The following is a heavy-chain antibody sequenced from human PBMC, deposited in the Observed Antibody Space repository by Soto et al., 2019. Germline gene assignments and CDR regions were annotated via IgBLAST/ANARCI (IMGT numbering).Heavy chain of an antibody. CDR3: ASHTAMVYFDY. CDR1: GGSISSGGYY. Sequence: QVQLQESGPGLVKPSQTLSLTCTVSGGSISSGGYYWSWIRQHPGKGLEWIGYIYHSGSTYYNPSLKSQVTISVDTSKNQFSLKLNSVTAADTAVYYCASHTAMVYFDYWGQGTLVTVSS. V-gene: IGHV4-31*01. CDR2: IYHSGST. D-gene: IGHD5-18*01. J-gene: IGHJ4*02.